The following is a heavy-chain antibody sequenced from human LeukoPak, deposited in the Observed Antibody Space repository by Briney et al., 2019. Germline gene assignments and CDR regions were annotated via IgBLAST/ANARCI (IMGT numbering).Heavy chain of an antibody. D-gene: IGHD2-2*02. Sequence: SETLSLTCAVYGVSFSGYYWSWIRQPPGKGLEWIGEINHSGSTNYNPSLKSRVTISVDTSKNQFSLKLSSVTAADTAVYYCARRPLWGYCSSTSCYSGAFDIWGQGTMVTVSS. V-gene: IGHV4-34*01. J-gene: IGHJ3*02. CDR1: GVSFSGYY. CDR3: ARRPLWGYCSSTSCYSGAFDI. CDR2: INHSGST.